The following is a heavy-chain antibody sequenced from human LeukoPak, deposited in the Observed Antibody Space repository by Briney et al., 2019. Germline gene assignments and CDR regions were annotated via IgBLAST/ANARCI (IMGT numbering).Heavy chain of an antibody. J-gene: IGHJ4*02. V-gene: IGHV3-21*03. CDR2: IISSGSYI. Sequence: GGSLRLSCAASGFTFSSYTMNWVRQAPGKGLEWVSSIISSGSYIHYADSVKGRFTISRDNAKNSLYLQMNSLRAEDTAVYYCARDFGGYCSSSNCYLGWLDYWGQGTLVTVSS. D-gene: IGHD2-2*01. CDR1: GFTFSSYT. CDR3: ARDFGGYCSSSNCYLGWLDY.